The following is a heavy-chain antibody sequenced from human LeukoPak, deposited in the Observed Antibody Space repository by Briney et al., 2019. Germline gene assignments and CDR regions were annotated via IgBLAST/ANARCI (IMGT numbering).Heavy chain of an antibody. CDR1: GYTFTSYG. J-gene: IGHJ3*02. CDR2: ISAYNGNT. V-gene: IGHV1-18*01. Sequence: ASVKVSCKASGYTFTSYGISWVRQAPGQGLEWMGWISAYNGNTNYAQKLQGRVTMTTDTSTSTAYMELRSLRSDDTAVYYCARDPPRITGTKADAFDIWGQGTMVTVPS. D-gene: IGHD1-7*01. CDR3: ARDPPRITGTKADAFDI.